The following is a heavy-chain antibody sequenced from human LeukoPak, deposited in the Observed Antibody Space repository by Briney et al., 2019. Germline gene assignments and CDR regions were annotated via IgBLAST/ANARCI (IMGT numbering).Heavy chain of an antibody. J-gene: IGHJ6*02. Sequence: GGSLRLSCAASGFTFFSYWMSWVRQAPGTGLEWVSIIHSGGITHYADSVKGRFTISRDNSKNTLYLQMNSLRAEDTAVYYCVRDRGIASTGGYGMDVWGQGTTVTVSS. CDR2: IHSGGIT. D-gene: IGHD6-13*01. V-gene: IGHV3-53*01. CDR1: GFTFFSYW. CDR3: VRDRGIASTGGYGMDV.